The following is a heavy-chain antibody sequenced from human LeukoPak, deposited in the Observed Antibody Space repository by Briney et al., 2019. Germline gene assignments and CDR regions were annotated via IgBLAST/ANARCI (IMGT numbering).Heavy chain of an antibody. CDR2: INPNSGGT. CDR3: ARGGWGCSSTSCSGGWFDP. D-gene: IGHD2-2*01. CDR1: GYTFTGYY. V-gene: IGHV1-2*02. J-gene: IGHJ5*02. Sequence: GASVKVSCKASGYTFTGYYMHWVRQAPGQGLEWMGWINPNSGGTNYAQKFQGRVTMTRDTSISTAYMELSRLRSDDTAVYYCARGGWGCSSTSCSGGWFDPWGQGTLVTVSS.